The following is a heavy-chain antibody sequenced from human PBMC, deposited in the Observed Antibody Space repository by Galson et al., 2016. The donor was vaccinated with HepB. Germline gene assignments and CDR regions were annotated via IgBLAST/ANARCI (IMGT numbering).Heavy chain of an antibody. Sequence: SETLSLTCAVSGGSISTNTYYWGWIRQPPGKGLEWIGSIYFSGTTYYTPSLKSRVTISVDTSKNQFSLNLRSVTAADTAVYYCASNSYDSGSPWYWGQGTLVTVSS. CDR3: ASNSYDSGSPWY. J-gene: IGHJ4*02. CDR1: GGSISTNTYY. CDR2: IYFSGTT. D-gene: IGHD3-10*01. V-gene: IGHV4-39*01.